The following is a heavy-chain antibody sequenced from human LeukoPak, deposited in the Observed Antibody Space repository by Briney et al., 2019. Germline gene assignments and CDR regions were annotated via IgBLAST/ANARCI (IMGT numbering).Heavy chain of an antibody. J-gene: IGHJ5*02. D-gene: IGHD6-6*01. V-gene: IGHV3-23*01. CDR2: IGSSGGGI. Sequence: GGSLRLSCAASGFTFSTYTMYWVRHPPGKRLEWVSIIGSSGGGIHYADSVKGRFTISRDNSKNALYLQMNSLRVEDTAVYYCAKDRSDVAARPRFDPWGQGTLVTVSS. CDR1: GFTFSTYT. CDR3: AKDRSDVAARPRFDP.